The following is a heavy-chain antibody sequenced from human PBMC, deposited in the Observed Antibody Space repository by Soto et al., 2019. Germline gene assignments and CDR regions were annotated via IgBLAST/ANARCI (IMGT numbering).Heavy chain of an antibody. CDR3: ARDFHDSSGYIPRYFDY. V-gene: IGHV4-38-2*02. Sequence: SETLSLTCAVSGYSISSGYYWGWIRQPPGKGLEWIGSIYHSGSAYYNPSLKSRVTISVDTSKNQFSLKLSSVTAADTAVYYCARDFHDSSGYIPRYFDYWGQGTLVTVSS. J-gene: IGHJ4*02. CDR1: GYSISSGYY. CDR2: IYHSGSA. D-gene: IGHD3-22*01.